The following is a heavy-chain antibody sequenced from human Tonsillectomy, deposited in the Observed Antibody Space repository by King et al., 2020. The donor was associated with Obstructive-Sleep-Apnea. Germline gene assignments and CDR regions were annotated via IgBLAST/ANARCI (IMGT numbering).Heavy chain of an antibody. D-gene: IGHD3-3*01. CDR1: GFTFSSYA. Sequence: VQLVESGGGLVQPGGSLRLSCAASGFTFSSYAMSWVRQAPGKGLEWVSAISGSGGSTYYADSVKGRFNISRDNSKNPLYLQMHSLRAEDTAVYYCAKVTGFGVVTQPPGYWGQGTLVTVSS. V-gene: IGHV3-23*04. J-gene: IGHJ4*02. CDR3: AKVTGFGVVTQPPGY. CDR2: ISGSGGST.